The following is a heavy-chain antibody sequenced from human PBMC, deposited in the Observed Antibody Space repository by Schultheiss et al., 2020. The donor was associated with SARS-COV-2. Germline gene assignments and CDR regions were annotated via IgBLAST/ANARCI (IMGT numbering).Heavy chain of an antibody. CDR3: ARVEDRTTDY. V-gene: IGHV3-23*01. CDR2: ISGSGGST. CDR1: GFTFSSYW. D-gene: IGHD4-11*01. Sequence: GGSLRLSCAASGFTFSSYWMHWVRQAPGKGLEWVSAISGSGGSTYYADSVKGRFTISRDNSKNTLYLQMNSLRAEDTAVYYCARVEDRTTDYWGQGTLVTVSS. J-gene: IGHJ4*02.